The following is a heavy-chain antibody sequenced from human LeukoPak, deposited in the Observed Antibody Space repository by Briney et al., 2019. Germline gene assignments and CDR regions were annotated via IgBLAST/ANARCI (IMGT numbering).Heavy chain of an antibody. V-gene: IGHV3-23*01. CDR2: ISGSGGST. CDR3: AKDNEITYYDILTGLWYFDY. D-gene: IGHD3-9*01. CDR1: GFTFSSYA. J-gene: IGHJ4*02. Sequence: GGSLRLSCAASGFTFSSYAMSWVRQAPGKGLEWVSDISGSGGSTYYADSVKGRFTISRDNSKNTLYLQMKSVRAEDTAVYYCAKDNEITYYDILTGLWYFDYWGQGTLVTVSS.